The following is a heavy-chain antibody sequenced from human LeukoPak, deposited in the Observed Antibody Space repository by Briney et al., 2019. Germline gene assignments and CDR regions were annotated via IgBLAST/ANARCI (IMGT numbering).Heavy chain of an antibody. CDR2: ISGSGGST. CDR3: AKTMVRGHYYYYYGMDV. J-gene: IGHJ6*02. CDR1: GFTFSSYA. Sequence: GGSLRLSCAASGFTFSSYAMSRVRQAPGKGLEWVSAISGSGGSTYYADSVKGRFTISRDNSKNTLYLQMNSLRAEDTAVYYCAKTMVRGHYYYYYGMDVWGQGTTVTVSS. V-gene: IGHV3-23*01. D-gene: IGHD3-10*01.